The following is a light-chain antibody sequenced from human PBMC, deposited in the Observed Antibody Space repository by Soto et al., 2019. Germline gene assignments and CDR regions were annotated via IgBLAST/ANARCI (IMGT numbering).Light chain of an antibody. Sequence: QSVLTQPASVSGSPGQSITISYTGTSSDVGGYNYVSWYQQHPGKAPKLMIYEVINRPSGVSNRFSGSKSVKPASLTISGRQAEDEADYCCSSYTSSSTLVFGTGTKVTVL. J-gene: IGLJ1*01. V-gene: IGLV2-14*01. CDR1: SSDVGGYNY. CDR3: SSYTSSSTLV. CDR2: EVI.